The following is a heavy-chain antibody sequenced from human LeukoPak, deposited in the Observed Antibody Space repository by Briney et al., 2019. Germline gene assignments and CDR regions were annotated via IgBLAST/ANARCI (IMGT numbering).Heavy chain of an antibody. CDR3: ARHARYLSGDNWFDA. J-gene: IGHJ5*02. Sequence: SETLSLTCTVSGGSISSSNYYWGWVRKPPGKGLEWIGSLYYSGSTYYNPSLKSRVIISIDMSKNHFSLRLTSVTAAGTAVYYCARHARYLSGDNWFDAWGQGTMVTVSS. D-gene: IGHD3-10*01. CDR2: LYYSGST. CDR1: GGSISSSNYY. V-gene: IGHV4-39*01.